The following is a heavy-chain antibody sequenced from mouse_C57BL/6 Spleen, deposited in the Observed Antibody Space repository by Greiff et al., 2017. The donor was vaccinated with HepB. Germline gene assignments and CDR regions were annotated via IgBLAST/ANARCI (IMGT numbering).Heavy chain of an antibody. V-gene: IGHV5-17*01. D-gene: IGHD2-3*01. CDR2: ISSGSSTI. CDR1: GFTFSDYG. J-gene: IGHJ2*01. Sequence: EVKVEESGGGLVKPGGSLKLSCAASGFTFSDYGMHWVRQAPEKGLEWVAYISSGSSTIYYADTVKGRFTISRDNAKNTLFLQMTNLRSEDTAMYYCARNGYYPFDYWGQGTTLTVSS. CDR3: ARNGYYPFDY.